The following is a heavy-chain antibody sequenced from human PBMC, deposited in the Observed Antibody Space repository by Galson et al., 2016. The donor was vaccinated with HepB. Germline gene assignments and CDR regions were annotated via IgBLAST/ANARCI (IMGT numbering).Heavy chain of an antibody. Sequence: SLRLSCAASGFTFSSYAMHWVRQAPGKGLEWVAVIPYDGSNKYYADSVKGRFSISRDNSKNTLYLQMNSLRAEDTAVYYCARDGSGKYYFDYWGQGTLVTVSS. J-gene: IGHJ4*02. CDR1: GFTFSSYA. V-gene: IGHV3-30-3*01. CDR2: IPYDGSNK. CDR3: ARDGSGKYYFDY.